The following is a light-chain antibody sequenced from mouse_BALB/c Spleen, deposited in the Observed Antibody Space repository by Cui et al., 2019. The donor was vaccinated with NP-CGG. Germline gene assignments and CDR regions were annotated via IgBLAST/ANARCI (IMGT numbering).Light chain of an antibody. CDR1: TGTVTTSNY. V-gene: IGLV1*01. J-gene: IGLJ1*01. Sequence: QAVVTQEHALTTSPGETVTLTCRSSTGTVTTSNYANWVQEKPDHLFTGLIGGTNNRAPGVPARFSGSLIEDKAALTITGAQTEDEAIYFCALWYSNHWVFGGGTKLTVL. CDR2: GTN. CDR3: ALWYSNHWV.